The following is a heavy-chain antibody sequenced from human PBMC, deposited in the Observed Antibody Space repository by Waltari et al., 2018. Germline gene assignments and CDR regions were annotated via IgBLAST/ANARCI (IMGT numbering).Heavy chain of an antibody. CDR3: AHSGYSYGLAY. D-gene: IGHD5-18*01. J-gene: IGHJ4*02. Sequence: QITLKESGPTLVKPTQTLTLTCTFSGFSLSPSGVGVGGIRQPPGKALEWLALISWNDDKRYSPSLMNRLTITKDTSKNQVVLTMTNMDPVDTATYYCAHSGYSYGLAYWGQGTLVVVSS. CDR1: GFSLSPSGVG. CDR2: ISWNDDK. V-gene: IGHV2-5*01.